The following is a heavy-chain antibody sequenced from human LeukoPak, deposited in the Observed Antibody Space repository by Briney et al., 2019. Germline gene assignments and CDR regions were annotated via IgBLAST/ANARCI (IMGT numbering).Heavy chain of an antibody. CDR3: ARVTYGSGTYGAFDY. CDR1: GFTFSSYW. CDR2: INSDGSST. Sequence: PGGSLRLSCAASGFTFSSYWMHWVRQAPGKGLVWVSRINSDGSSTSYADSVKGRFTISRDNAKNTLYLQMNSLRAEDTAVYYCARVTYGSGTYGAFDYWGQGTLVTVSS. D-gene: IGHD3-10*01. J-gene: IGHJ4*02. V-gene: IGHV3-74*01.